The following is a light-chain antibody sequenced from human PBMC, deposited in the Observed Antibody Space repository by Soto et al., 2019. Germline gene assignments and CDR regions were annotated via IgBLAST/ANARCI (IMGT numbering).Light chain of an antibody. CDR3: QQYGSSPWT. CDR2: GAS. J-gene: IGKJ1*01. V-gene: IGKV3-20*01. Sequence: EIVLTQSPGTLSLSPGERATLSCRASQSVSSSYLALYQQKPGQAPRLLIYGASSRATGIPDRFSGSGSGTDFTLTISRLEPEDFAVYYCQQYGSSPWTFGQVTKVEIK. CDR1: QSVSSSY.